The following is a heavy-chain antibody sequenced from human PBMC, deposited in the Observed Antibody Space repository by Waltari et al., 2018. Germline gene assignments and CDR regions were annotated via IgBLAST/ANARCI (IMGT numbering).Heavy chain of an antibody. J-gene: IGHJ5*02. CDR1: GGSISGFY. CDR3: ARGGGGDWEWFDP. V-gene: IGHV4-59*01. CDR2: IYYTGST. D-gene: IGHD2-21*02. Sequence: QVQLQESGPSLLKPSETLSLICTVYGGSISGFYWSWVRQPPGKGLDWIGYIYYTGSTNFNPPLKSRVTMSVDTSKNQFSLKLSSVTAADTAFYYCARGGGGDWEWFDPRGQGTLVTVSS.